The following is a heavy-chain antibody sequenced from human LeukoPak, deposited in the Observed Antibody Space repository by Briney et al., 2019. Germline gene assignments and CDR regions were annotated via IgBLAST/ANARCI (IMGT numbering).Heavy chain of an antibody. CDR1: GFTFSSYS. D-gene: IGHD6-13*01. J-gene: IGHJ4*02. Sequence: PGGSLRLSCAASGFTFSSYSMNWVRQAPGKGLEWVSYISSSSSTIYYADSVKGRFTISRDNAKNSLYLQMNSLRAEDTAVYYCASNFAGSSRDYWGQGTLVTVSS. CDR3: ASNFAGSSRDY. V-gene: IGHV3-48*01. CDR2: ISSSSSTI.